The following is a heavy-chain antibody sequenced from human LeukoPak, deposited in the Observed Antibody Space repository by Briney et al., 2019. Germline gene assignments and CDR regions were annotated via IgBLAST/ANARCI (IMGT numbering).Heavy chain of an antibody. D-gene: IGHD2-15*01. CDR3: ARQGSIWWYAWYFDL. J-gene: IGHJ2*01. CDR1: GGSISSSKKY. CDR2: IYYSGST. V-gene: IGHV4-39*01. Sequence: KPSETLPLTCNVSGGSISSSKKYWGWIRQPPGKGLEWIGSIYYSGSTYYNPSLKSRVTISVDTSKNQFSLKLSSVTAADTAVYYCARQGSIWWYAWYFDLWGRGTLVTVSS.